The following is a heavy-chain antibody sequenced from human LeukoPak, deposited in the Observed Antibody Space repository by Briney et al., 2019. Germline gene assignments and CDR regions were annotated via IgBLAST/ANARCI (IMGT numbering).Heavy chain of an antibody. CDR2: INHSGST. Sequence: KPSETLSLTCAVYGGSFSGYYWSWIRQPPGKGLEWIGEINHSGSTNYNPSLKSRVTISVDTSKKQFSLKLSSVTAADTAVYYCARGKVLGVPYYYYMDVWGKGTTVTVSS. J-gene: IGHJ6*03. D-gene: IGHD1-26*01. V-gene: IGHV4-34*01. CDR1: GGSFSGYY. CDR3: ARGKVLGVPYYYYMDV.